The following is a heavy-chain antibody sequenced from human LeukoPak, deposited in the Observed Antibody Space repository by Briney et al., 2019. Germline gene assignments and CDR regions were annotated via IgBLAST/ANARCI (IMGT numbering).Heavy chain of an antibody. CDR1: GFSFNMFW. J-gene: IGHJ4*02. V-gene: IGHV3-7*01. D-gene: IGHD2-15*01. Sequence: GGSLRLSCVASGFSFNMFWMGWVRRAPGRGLEWVTNIKQDGSAKFYVESVRGRFAVSRDNAQNSLYLQMNSLRADDTAVYYCARLTWLVESGVAQTGFDYWGQGTLVTVST. CDR3: ARLTWLVESGVAQTGFDY. CDR2: IKQDGSAK.